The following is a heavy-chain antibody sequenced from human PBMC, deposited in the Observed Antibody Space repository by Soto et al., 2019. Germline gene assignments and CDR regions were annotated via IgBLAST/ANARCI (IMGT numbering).Heavy chain of an antibody. J-gene: IGHJ4*02. V-gene: IGHV3-30-3*01. D-gene: IGHD5-18*01. CDR1: GFTFSSYA. CDR2: ISYDGSNK. Sequence: HPGGSLRLSCAASGFTFSSYAMHWVRQAPGKGLEWVAVISYDGSNKYYADSVKGRFTISRDNSKNTLYLQMNSLRAEDTAVYYCAKNEKRGYSYGPFDYWGQGTLVTVSS. CDR3: AKNEKRGYSYGPFDY.